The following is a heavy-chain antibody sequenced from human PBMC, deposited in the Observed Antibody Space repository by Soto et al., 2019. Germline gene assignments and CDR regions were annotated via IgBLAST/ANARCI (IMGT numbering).Heavy chain of an antibody. CDR1: GFTFSSYG. D-gene: IGHD6-13*01. V-gene: IGHV3-33*01. CDR2: IWYDGSNK. Sequence: QVQLVESGGGVVQPGRSLRLSCAASGFTFSSYGMHWVRQAPGKGLEWVAVIWYDGSNKYYADSVKGRFTISRDNSKNTLYLQMNSLRAEDTAVYYCARDAVPGGAASHYSYYGMDVWGQGTTVTVSS. J-gene: IGHJ6*02. CDR3: ARDAVPGGAASHYSYYGMDV.